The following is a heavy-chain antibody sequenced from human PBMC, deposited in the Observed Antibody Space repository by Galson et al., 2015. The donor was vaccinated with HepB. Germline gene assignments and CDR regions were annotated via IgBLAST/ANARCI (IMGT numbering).Heavy chain of an antibody. D-gene: IGHD3-22*01. CDR3: ARGRLPYYYDSSGYFLDY. CDR1: GGSISSGSYY. Sequence: LSLTCTVSGGSISSGSYYWSWIRQPAGKGLEWIGRIYTSGSTNYNPSLKSRVTMSVDTSKNQFSLKLSSVTAADTAVYYCARGRLPYYYDSSGYFLDYWGQGTLVTVSS. V-gene: IGHV4-61*02. CDR2: IYTSGST. J-gene: IGHJ4*02.